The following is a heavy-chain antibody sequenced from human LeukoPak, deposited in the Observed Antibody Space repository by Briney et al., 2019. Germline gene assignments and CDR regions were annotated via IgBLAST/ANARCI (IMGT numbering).Heavy chain of an antibody. J-gene: IGHJ6*03. CDR1: GGSISSYY. Sequence: PSETLSLTCTVSGGSISSYYWSWIRQPPGKGLEWIGYIYYSGSTNYNPSLKSRVTISLDTSMNQFSLQLSSVNAADTAVYYCARSVGYSSSWYVLCLTYYYFYMDVWGKGTTVTVSS. V-gene: IGHV4-59*01. CDR3: ARSVGYSSSWYVLCLTYYYFYMDV. D-gene: IGHD6-13*01. CDR2: IYYSGST.